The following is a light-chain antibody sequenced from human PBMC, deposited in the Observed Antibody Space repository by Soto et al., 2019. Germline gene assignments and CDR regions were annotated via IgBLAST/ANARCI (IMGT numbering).Light chain of an antibody. CDR1: QGVSSY. CDR3: QQYSSYPLT. Sequence: AIRMTQSPSSFSASTGDRATITCWASQGVSSYLAWYQQKPGKAPKLLIYAASTLETGVPARFSGSGSGTDFTLTISCLQPEDFAAYYCQQYSSYPLTFGQGTKLEIK. CDR2: AAS. J-gene: IGKJ2*01. V-gene: IGKV1-8*01.